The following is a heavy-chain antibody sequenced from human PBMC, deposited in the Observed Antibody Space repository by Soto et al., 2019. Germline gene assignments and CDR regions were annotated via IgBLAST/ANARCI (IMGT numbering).Heavy chain of an antibody. CDR3: ARAAAGTGHYYYYGMDV. D-gene: IGHD6-13*01. CDR2: ISSDGGST. V-gene: IGHV3-64*01. CDR1: GFTFSSYA. J-gene: IGHJ6*02. Sequence: EVQLVESGGGLVQPGGSLRLSCTASGFTFSSYAMHWVRQAPGKGLEYVSAISSDGGSTYYANSVKGRFTISRDNSKNALYLQMGSLRAEDMAVYYCARAAAGTGHYYYYGMDVWGQGTTVTVSS.